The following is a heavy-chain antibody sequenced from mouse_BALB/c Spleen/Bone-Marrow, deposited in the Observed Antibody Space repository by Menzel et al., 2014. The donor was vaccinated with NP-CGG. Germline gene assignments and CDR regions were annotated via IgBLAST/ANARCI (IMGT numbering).Heavy chain of an antibody. CDR1: GYTFTSYW. D-gene: IGHD2-4*01. CDR3: ARGRDYDVFSY. CDR2: IAPYDSAT. J-gene: IGHJ3*01. V-gene: IGHV1-74*01. Sequence: VQLVESGAELVRPGASVKLSCKASGYTFTSYWMNWVKQRPEQGLAWIGRIAPYDSATHYNQKFKGKAILTVDKSSSTAYMQLSSLTSEDSAVYYCARGRDYDVFSYWGQGTLVTVSA.